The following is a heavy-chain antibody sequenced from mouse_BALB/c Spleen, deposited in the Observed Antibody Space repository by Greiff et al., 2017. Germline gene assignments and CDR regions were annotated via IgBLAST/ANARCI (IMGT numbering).Heavy chain of an antibody. V-gene: IGHV1S16*01. D-gene: IGHD2-1*01. CDR2: INPSNGGT. Sequence: QVQLQQSGAELVKPGASVKLSCKASGYTFTSYYMYWVKQRPGQGLEWIGEINPSNGGTNFNEKFKSKATLTVDKSSSTAYMQLSSLTSEDSAVYYGTGGNYGDFAYWGQGTLVTVSA. CDR1: GYTFTSYY. J-gene: IGHJ3*01. CDR3: TGGNYGDFAY.